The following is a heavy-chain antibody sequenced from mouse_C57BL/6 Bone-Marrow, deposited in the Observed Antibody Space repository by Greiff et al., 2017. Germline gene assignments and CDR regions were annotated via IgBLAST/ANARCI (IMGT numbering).Heavy chain of an antibody. CDR3: ATTVVGSHCYFDV. Sequence: QVKLQQSGAELVRPGTSVKMSCKASGYTLTNYWIGWAKQRPGHGLEWIGDIYPGGGYTNYNEKFKGKATLTADKSSSTAYMQVSILTSDDSAIYYCATTVVGSHCYFDVWGTGTTVTVSS. CDR1: GYTLTNYW. V-gene: IGHV1-63*01. CDR2: IYPGGGYT. D-gene: IGHD1-1*01. J-gene: IGHJ1*03.